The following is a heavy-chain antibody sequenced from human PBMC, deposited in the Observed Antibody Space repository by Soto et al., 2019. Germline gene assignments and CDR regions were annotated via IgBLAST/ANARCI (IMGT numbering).Heavy chain of an antibody. CDR1: GFTFSDYF. CDR2: TRDEANSYTT. CDR3: VRGRFRGGGSSWLVTYLDS. V-gene: IGHV3-72*01. D-gene: IGHD2-15*01. J-gene: IGHJ4*02. Sequence: EVQLVESGGGLVQPGGSLRLACVASGFTFSDYFMDWVRQAPGKGLEWVGRTRDEANSYTTEYATSVNGRFTISRDDSQSSLYLQMNSLKTEDTAVYYCVRGRFRGGGSSWLVTYLDSWGQGTLVTVSS.